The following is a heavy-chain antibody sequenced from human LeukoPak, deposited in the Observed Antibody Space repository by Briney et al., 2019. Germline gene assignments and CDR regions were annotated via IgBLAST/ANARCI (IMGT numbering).Heavy chain of an antibody. CDR2: ISSSSSYI. CDR1: GFTFSSYS. Sequence: GGSLRLSCAASGFTFSSYSMNWVRQAPGKGLEWVSSISSSSSYIYYADSVKGRFTISRDNSKNTLYLQMNSLRAEDTAVYYCAKEDTKYRFGYWGQGTLVTVSS. J-gene: IGHJ4*02. CDR3: AKEDTKYRFGY. V-gene: IGHV3-21*04. D-gene: IGHD2-2*02.